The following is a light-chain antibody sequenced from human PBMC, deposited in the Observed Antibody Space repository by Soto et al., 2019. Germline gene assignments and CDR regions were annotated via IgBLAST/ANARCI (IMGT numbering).Light chain of an antibody. J-gene: IGKJ4*01. CDR3: QQDDRCPQI. CDR1: QSGRSW. CDR2: DAS. Sequence: SPSTLVGGVVYSVSVTCRAGQSGRSWWAWHQHNPGTAPKLLILDASRLERRVPSRFSGSASGTYFSLTINILQPEDFAALFLQQDDRCPQIFGAGTKVDI. V-gene: IGKV1-5*01.